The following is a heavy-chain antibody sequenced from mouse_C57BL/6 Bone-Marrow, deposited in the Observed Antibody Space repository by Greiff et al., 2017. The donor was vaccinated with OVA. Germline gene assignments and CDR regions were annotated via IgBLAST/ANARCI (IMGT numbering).Heavy chain of an antibody. V-gene: IGHV1-64*01. J-gene: IGHJ2*01. D-gene: IGHD2-3*01. CDR1: GYTFTSYW. Sequence: VQLQQPGAELVMPGASVKLSCKASGYTFTSYWMHWVKQRPGQGLEWIGMIHPNSGSTNYNEKFKSKATLTVDKSSSTAYMQLSSLTSEDSAVYYCARRRDGFFDYWGQGTTLTVSS. CDR3: ARRRDGFFDY. CDR2: IHPNSGST.